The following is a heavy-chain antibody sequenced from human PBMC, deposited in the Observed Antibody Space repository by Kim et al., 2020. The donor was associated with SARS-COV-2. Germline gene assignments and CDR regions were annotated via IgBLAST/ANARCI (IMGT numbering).Heavy chain of an antibody. CDR1: GFTFSSYD. Sequence: GGSLRLSCATSGFTFSSYDMNWVRQAPGKGLEWLSFITKAGTTRYYADSVKGRFTISRDNAKNSLFLQMNSLRDEDTALYYCVRDRMGSAFDMWGPGTMDTVSS. CDR3: VRDRMGSAFDM. D-gene: IGHD3-16*01. CDR2: ITKAGTTR. V-gene: IGHV3-48*02. J-gene: IGHJ3*02.